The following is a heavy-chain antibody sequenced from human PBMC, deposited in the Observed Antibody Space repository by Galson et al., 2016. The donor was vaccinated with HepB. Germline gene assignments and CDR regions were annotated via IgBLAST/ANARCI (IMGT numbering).Heavy chain of an antibody. J-gene: IGHJ4*02. CDR2: ITDTGHGT. V-gene: IGHV3-23*01. D-gene: IGHD2-15*01. CDR1: GFTFSRYA. CDR3: AKEVLTAMICSFDY. Sequence: SLRLSCAASGFTFSRYAMSWVRQAPGKGLEWVSGITDTGHGTYYADSVEGRFTISRDNSRNTLYLQMNSLRAEDTAVYYCAKEVLTAMICSFDYWGQGALVTVSS.